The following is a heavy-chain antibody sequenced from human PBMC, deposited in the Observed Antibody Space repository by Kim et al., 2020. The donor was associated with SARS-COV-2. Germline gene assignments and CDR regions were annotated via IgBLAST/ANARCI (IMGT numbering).Heavy chain of an antibody. CDR3: ARVSGYCSSTSCFAGAFDI. D-gene: IGHD2-2*01. Sequence: SQTLSLTCAISGDSVSSNSAAWNWIRQSPSRGLEWLGRTYYRSKWYNDYAVSVKSRITINPDTSKNQFSLQLNSVTPEDTAVYYCARVSGYCSSTSCFAGAFDIWGQGTMVTVSS. CDR1: GDSVSSNSAA. V-gene: IGHV6-1*01. J-gene: IGHJ3*02. CDR2: TYYRSKWYN.